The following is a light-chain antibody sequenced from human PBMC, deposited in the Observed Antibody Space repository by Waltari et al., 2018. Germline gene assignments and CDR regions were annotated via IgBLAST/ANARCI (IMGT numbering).Light chain of an antibody. CDR1: QSITDY. J-gene: IGKJ4*01. CDR3: QQSHSSTLT. Sequence: DIQMTQSPSSLSASVGDRVTITCRASQSITDYLNWYQQMPGKAPKLLIYAASNLQSGVPSRFSGSGSGTDFTLTISNLRTEDSATYYCQQSHSSTLTFGGGTKVEIK. CDR2: AAS. V-gene: IGKV1-39*01.